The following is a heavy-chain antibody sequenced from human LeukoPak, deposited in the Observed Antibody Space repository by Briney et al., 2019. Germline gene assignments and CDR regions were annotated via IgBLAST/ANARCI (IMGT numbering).Heavy chain of an antibody. CDR2: IIPVLGIA. V-gene: IGHV1-69*02. D-gene: IGHD6-13*01. J-gene: IGHJ3*02. Sequence: SVKVSCKASGGTFSSYTINWVRQAPGQGLEWMGRIIPVLGIANYAQKFQGRVTITADKSTSTAYMELSSLRSEDTAVYYCASHSPRIAAAGGAYAFDIWGQGTMVTVSS. CDR3: ASHSPRIAAAGGAYAFDI. CDR1: GGTFSSYT.